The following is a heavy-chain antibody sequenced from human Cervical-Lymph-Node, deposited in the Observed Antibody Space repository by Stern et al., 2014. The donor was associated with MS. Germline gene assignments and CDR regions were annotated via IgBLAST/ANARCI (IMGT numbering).Heavy chain of an antibody. V-gene: IGHV3-21*01. CDR3: ARDQGDYYYYGMDV. Sequence: MQLVQSGGGLVKPGGSLRLSCAASGFTFSSYSMNWVRQAPGKGLEWVSSISSSSSYIYYADSVKGRFTISRDNAKNSLYLQMNSLRAEDTAVYYCARDQGDYYYYGMDVWGQGTTVTVSS. CDR2: ISSSSSYI. CDR1: GFTFSSYS. D-gene: IGHD3-16*01. J-gene: IGHJ6*02.